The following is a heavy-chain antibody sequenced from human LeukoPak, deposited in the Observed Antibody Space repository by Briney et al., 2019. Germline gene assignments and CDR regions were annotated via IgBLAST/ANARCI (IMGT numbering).Heavy chain of an antibody. CDR2: INPNSGGT. J-gene: IGHJ4*02. D-gene: IGHD3-10*01. Sequence: ASVKVSCKASGYTFTGYYMHWVRQAPGQGLEWMGWINPNSGGTNYAQKFQGRVTMTRDTSISTAYMELSRLRSDDTAVYYCARDGYYGSGIHYRRYFEYWGQGTLVTVSS. V-gene: IGHV1-2*02. CDR3: ARDGYYGSGIHYRRYFEY. CDR1: GYTFTGYY.